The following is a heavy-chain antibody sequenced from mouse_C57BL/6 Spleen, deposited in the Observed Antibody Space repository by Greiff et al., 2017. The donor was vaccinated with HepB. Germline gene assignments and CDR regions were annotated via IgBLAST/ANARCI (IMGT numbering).Heavy chain of an antibody. CDR1: GYTFTSYT. Sequence: QVQLQQSGAELARPGASVKMSCKASGYTFTSYTMHWVKQRPGQGLEWIGYINPSSGYTKYNQKFKDKSTLTADKSSSTAYMQLSSLTSEDSAVYYCARADSSGSLFAYWGQGTLVTVSA. V-gene: IGHV1-4*01. J-gene: IGHJ3*01. D-gene: IGHD3-2*02. CDR2: INPSSGYT. CDR3: ARADSSGSLFAY.